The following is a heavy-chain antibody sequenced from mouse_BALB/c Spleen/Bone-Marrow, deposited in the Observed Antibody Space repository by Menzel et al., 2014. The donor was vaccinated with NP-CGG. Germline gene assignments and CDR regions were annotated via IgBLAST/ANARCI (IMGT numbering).Heavy chain of an antibody. Sequence: EVQLQQSGPDLVKPSQSLSLTCTVTGYSITSGYGWHWIRQFPGNKLEWMGYIHYSGNTDYNPSLKSRISITRDTSKNQFFLQLNSVTTEDTATYYCERETKVVADFDYWGQGTTLTVSS. D-gene: IGHD1-1*01. V-gene: IGHV3-1*02. J-gene: IGHJ2*01. CDR1: GYSITSGYG. CDR3: ERETKVVADFDY. CDR2: IHYSGNT.